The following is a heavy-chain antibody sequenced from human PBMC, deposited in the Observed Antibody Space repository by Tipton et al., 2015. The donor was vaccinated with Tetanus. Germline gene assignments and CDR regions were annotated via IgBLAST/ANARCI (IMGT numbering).Heavy chain of an antibody. CDR2: IYFQGDT. D-gene: IGHD3-10*01. CDR1: GGSISDKKYY. V-gene: IGHV4-39*02. Sequence: TLSLTCTVSGGSISDKKYYWGWIRQPPGKGLEWIASIYFQGDTYYSPSLKSRDTIAVDTSQNLFSLRLTSVTAADTAVYYCARHLYGYWFDPWGQGALVTVSS. CDR3: ARHLYGYWFDP. J-gene: IGHJ5*02.